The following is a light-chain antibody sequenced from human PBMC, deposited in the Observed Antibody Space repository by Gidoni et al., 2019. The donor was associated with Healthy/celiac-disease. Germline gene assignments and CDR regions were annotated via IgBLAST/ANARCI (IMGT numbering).Light chain of an antibody. Sequence: IQMTPSPSSLSASVGDRVTITCRESHSISSDLNWYQQKPGKDHKLLIYAASSFESGVTSRCSGSGSGTDFTLTISSLQPEDFATYECQQNNSNPWTFGQGTKVESK. CDR2: AAS. J-gene: IGKJ1*01. V-gene: IGKV1-39*01. CDR3: QQNNSNPWT. CDR1: HSISSD.